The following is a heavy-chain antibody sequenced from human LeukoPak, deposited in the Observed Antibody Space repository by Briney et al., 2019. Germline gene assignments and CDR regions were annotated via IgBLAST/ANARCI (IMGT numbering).Heavy chain of an antibody. D-gene: IGHD6-13*01. Sequence: GGSLRLSCAASGFTFSSYSMNWVRQAPGKGLEWVSSISSSSSYIYYADSVKGRFTISRDSAKNSLYLQMNSLRAEDTAVYYCASAPIAAAGKRGLDYWGQGTLVTVSS. CDR2: ISSSSSYI. J-gene: IGHJ4*02. V-gene: IGHV3-21*01. CDR3: ASAPIAAAGKRGLDY. CDR1: GFTFSSYS.